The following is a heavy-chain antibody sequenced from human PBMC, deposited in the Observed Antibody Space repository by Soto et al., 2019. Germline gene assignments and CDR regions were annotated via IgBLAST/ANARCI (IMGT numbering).Heavy chain of an antibody. CDR3: ASGKAVAGPGAFGY. V-gene: IGHV3-30-3*01. CDR2: ISYDGSNK. CDR1: GFTFSSYA. D-gene: IGHD6-19*01. Sequence: PGGSLRLSCAASGFTFSSYAMHWVRQAPGKGLEWVAVISYDGSNKYYADSVKGRFTISSDNSKNTLYLQMNSLRDEDTAVYYCASGKAVAGPGAFGYWGQGTLVTVSS. J-gene: IGHJ4*02.